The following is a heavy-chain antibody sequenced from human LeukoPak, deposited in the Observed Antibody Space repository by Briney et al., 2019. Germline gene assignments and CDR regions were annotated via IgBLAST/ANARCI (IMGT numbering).Heavy chain of an antibody. CDR2: VSYTGST. CDR3: AREGASWSAFDD. J-gene: IGHJ4*02. Sequence: SETLSLTCNVSGGSMSDSCWTWIRQSPGKGLEWIGYVSYTGSTSYNPSLKSRIIISLDTSKDQFSLKVISVTAADTAVYYCAREGASWSAFDDWGQGALVTVSS. V-gene: IGHV4-59*01. D-gene: IGHD6-13*01. CDR1: GGSMSDSC.